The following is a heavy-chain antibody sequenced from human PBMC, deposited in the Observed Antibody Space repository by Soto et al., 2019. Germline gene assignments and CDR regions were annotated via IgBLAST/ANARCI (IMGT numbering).Heavy chain of an antibody. D-gene: IGHD5-18*01. CDR3: ARADTAMVIMDY. J-gene: IGHJ4*02. Sequence: QVQLVQSGAEVKKPGSSVKVSCKASGGSFSSYTISWVRQAPGQELEWMGRIIPILGIANYAQKFQGRVTITADKSTSTAYMELSSLSSEDTAVYYCARADTAMVIMDYWGQGTLVTVSS. V-gene: IGHV1-69*02. CDR1: GGSFSSYT. CDR2: IIPILGIA.